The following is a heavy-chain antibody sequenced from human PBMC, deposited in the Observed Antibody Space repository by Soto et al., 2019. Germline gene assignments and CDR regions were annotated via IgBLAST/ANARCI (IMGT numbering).Heavy chain of an antibody. J-gene: IGHJ4*02. CDR2: VYSSGTT. CDR1: GGSTESEW. D-gene: IGHD2-21*01. Sequence: SEGLSSTCAGSGGSTESEWWSWMRQPAGKGLEWIGRVYSSGTTDYNPSLNSRATMSVETSKNQFSLKLSSVTAADTAVYYCARDIASYAYGEGYWGQG. V-gene: IGHV4-4*07. CDR3: ARDIASYAYGEGY.